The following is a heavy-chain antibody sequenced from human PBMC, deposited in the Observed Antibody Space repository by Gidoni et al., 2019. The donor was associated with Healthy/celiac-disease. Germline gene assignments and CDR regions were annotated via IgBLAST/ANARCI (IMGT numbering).Heavy chain of an antibody. CDR3: ASVPYVYGMDV. V-gene: IGHV4-34*01. CDR2: HSGST. J-gene: IGHJ6*02. D-gene: IGHD3-16*01. Sequence: HSGSTNYNPSLKSRVTISVDTSKNQFSLKLSSVTAADTAVYYCASVPYVYGMDVWGQGTTVTVSS.